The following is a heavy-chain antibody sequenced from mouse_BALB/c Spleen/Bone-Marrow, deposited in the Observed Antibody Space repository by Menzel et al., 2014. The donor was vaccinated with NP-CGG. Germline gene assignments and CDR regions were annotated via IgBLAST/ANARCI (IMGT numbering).Heavy chain of an antibody. V-gene: IGHV5-17*02. J-gene: IGHJ4*01. Sequence: EVKLLESVGGLVQPGGSRKLSCAASGFTFSSFGMHWVRQAPEKGLEWVAYISNGSSPIYYADTVKGRFTISRDNPKNTLFLQMTSLRSEDTAMYYCARKGAMITHYYAMDYWGQGTSVTVSS. CDR3: ARKGAMITHYYAMDY. D-gene: IGHD2-4*01. CDR1: GFTFSSFG. CDR2: ISNGSSPI.